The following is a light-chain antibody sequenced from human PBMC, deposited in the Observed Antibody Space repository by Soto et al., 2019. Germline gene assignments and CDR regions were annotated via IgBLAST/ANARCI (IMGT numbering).Light chain of an antibody. Sequence: DIQMTQSPSSLSASVGDRVTITCRAGQDINIYLAWYQQKPGKVPKLLISAASTLQSGVPSRFSGRGSGTDFTLTISSLQPEDGATYYCQKYDGAPLTFGGGTKVEIK. CDR2: AAS. V-gene: IGKV1-27*01. J-gene: IGKJ4*01. CDR3: QKYDGAPLT. CDR1: QDINIY.